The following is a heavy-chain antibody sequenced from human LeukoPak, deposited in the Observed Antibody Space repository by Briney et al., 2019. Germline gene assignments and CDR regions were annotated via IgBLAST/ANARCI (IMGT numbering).Heavy chain of an antibody. V-gene: IGHV4-59*01. CDR1: GGSLSSYY. D-gene: IGHD3-10*01. Sequence: SETLSLTCTVSGGSLSSYYWSWIRQPPGKGLEWIGYIYYSGSTNYNPSLKSRVTISVDTSKNKFSLKLSSVTAADTAVYYCARGLYYYGSGSWNYYYYYMDVWGKGTTVTVSS. CDR3: ARGLYYYGSGSWNYYYYYMDV. J-gene: IGHJ6*03. CDR2: IYYSGST.